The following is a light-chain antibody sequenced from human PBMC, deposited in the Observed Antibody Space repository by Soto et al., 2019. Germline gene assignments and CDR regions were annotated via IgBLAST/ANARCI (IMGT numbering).Light chain of an antibody. CDR3: QQRSNWPST. Sequence: EIVLTQSPVTLSLSPGERATLSCRASQSVSSYLAWYQQKPGQAPRLLIYDASNRATAIPARFSGSGSGTDFTLTISSLEAEDFAVYYCQQRSNWPSTFGGGTKVAIK. CDR2: DAS. V-gene: IGKV3-11*01. CDR1: QSVSSY. J-gene: IGKJ4*01.